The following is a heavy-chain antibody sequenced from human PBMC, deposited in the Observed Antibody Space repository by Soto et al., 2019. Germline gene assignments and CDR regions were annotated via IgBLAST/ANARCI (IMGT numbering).Heavy chain of an antibody. CDR2: IYSGGDT. D-gene: IGHD3-10*01. CDR1: GFSVSSDY. J-gene: IGHJ6*02. V-gene: IGHV3-53*01. CDR3: TRAGSDPGNFYISNYYAMDV. Sequence: EVQLVESGGTSIQPGGSLRLSCAASGFSVSSDYMSWVRQAPGKGLEWVSRIYSGGDTYYADSVKGRFTISRDISSNTIYLHMTSLRADDTAIYYCTRAGSDPGNFYISNYYAMDVWGRGTTVTVSS.